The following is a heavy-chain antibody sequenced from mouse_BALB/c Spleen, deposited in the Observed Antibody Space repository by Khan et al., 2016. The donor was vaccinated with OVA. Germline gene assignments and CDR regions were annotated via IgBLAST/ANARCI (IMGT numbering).Heavy chain of an antibody. V-gene: IGHV1S132*01. Sequence: QVRLQQSGAELVRPGASVKLSCKTSGYIFTSYWIHWVQQRSGQGLEWIARIYPGTDNTYYSEKLKDKATLTADKSSNTTYMLLSSLKSEDSAVYFCAREEALYYFDYWGQGTTLTVSS. CDR2: IYPGTDNT. J-gene: IGHJ2*01. CDR1: GYIFTSYW. D-gene: IGHD3-2*02. CDR3: AREEALYYFDY.